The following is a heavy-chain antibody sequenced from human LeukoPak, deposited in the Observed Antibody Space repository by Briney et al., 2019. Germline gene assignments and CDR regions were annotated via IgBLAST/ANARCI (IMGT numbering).Heavy chain of an antibody. J-gene: IGHJ4*02. V-gene: IGHV4-38-2*02. CDR3: ARDRGPAAPYYFDY. CDR2: IYHSGST. CDR1: GYSISSGYY. Sequence: SETLSLTCTVSGYSISSGYYWGWIRQPPGKGLEWIGSIYHSGSTYYNPSLKSRVTISVDTSKNQFSLKLSSVTAADTAVYYCARDRGPAAPYYFDYWGQGTLVTVSS.